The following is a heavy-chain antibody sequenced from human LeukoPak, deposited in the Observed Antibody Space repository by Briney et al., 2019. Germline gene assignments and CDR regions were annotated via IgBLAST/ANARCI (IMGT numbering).Heavy chain of an antibody. CDR1: GFTFSSYA. J-gene: IGHJ4*02. CDR2: ISGSGGST. CDR3: AKDSWEYCSSTSCYKGSLD. D-gene: IGHD2-2*02. V-gene: IGHV3-23*01. Sequence: GASLRLSCAASGFTFSSYAMSWVRQAPGKGLEWVSAISGSGGSTYYADSVKGRFTISRDNSKNMLYLQMNSLRAEDTAVYYCAKDSWEYCSSTSCYKGSLDWGQGTLVTVSS.